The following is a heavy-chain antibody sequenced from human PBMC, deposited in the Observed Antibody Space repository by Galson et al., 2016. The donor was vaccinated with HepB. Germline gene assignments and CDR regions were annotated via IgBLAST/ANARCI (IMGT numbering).Heavy chain of an antibody. V-gene: IGHV3-21*01. CDR3: ARSGGTYSSSSYYFDS. CDR1: GFVFSAYG. CDR2: ISNAGSYR. D-gene: IGHD6-6*01. J-gene: IGHJ4*02. Sequence: SLRLSCAGSGFVFSAYGFNWIRQAPGKGLEWVSSISNAGSYRHYPDSVKGRFTISRDNDKHSLYLQMNSLGAEDTAVYYCARSGGTYSSSSYYFDSWGQGTLVAVSS.